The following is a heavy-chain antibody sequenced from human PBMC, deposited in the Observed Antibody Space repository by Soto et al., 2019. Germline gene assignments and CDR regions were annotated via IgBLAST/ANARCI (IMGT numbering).Heavy chain of an antibody. D-gene: IGHD2-15*01. CDR2: IWDDGSNK. Sequence: GGSLRLSCAASGFTFSSHGMHWVRQAPGKGLEWVAVIWDDGSNKYHGDSVRGRFTISRDNSKSTLYLQMDSLRAEDTAVYYCARHRGSIDHYYMDVWGNGITVTVSS. CDR3: ARHRGSIDHYYMDV. J-gene: IGHJ6*03. V-gene: IGHV3-33*01. CDR1: GFTFSSHG.